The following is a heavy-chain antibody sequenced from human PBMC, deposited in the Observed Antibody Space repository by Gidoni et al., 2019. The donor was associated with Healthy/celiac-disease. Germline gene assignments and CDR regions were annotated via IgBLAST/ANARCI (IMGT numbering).Heavy chain of an antibody. CDR2: INHSGST. CDR3: ARGGRYRYCSGGSCYLDY. D-gene: IGHD2-15*01. V-gene: IGHV4-34*01. CDR1: GGSFSGYY. J-gene: IGHJ4*02. Sequence: QVQLQQWGAGLLKPSETLSLTCAVYGGSFSGYYWSWIRQPPGKGLEWIGEINHSGSTNYNPSLKSRVTISVDTSKNQFSLKLSSVTAADTAVDYCARGGRYRYCSGGSCYLDYWGQGTLVTVSS.